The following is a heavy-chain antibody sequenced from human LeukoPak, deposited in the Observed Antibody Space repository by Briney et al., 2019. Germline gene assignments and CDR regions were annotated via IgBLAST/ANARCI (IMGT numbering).Heavy chain of an antibody. J-gene: IGHJ6*02. CDR3: ARGPINYYGSGSYYKSDYYYYYGMDV. V-gene: IGHV4-34*01. CDR2: INHSGST. CDR1: GGSFSGYY. Sequence: PSETLSLTCAVYGGSFSGYYWRWLRQPPGKGREWSGEINHSGSTYYNPSLKSRVTISVDTSKNQFSLKLSSVTAADTAVYYCARGPINYYGSGSYYKSDYYYYYGMDVWGQGTTVTVSS. D-gene: IGHD3-10*01.